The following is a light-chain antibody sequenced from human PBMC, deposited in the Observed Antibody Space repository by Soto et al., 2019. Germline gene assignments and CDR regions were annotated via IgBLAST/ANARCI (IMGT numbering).Light chain of an antibody. V-gene: IGKV1-39*01. CDR2: AAA. Sequence: DIQMTQSPSSLSASVGDRVTITCRASQHISTYLHWFQQKPGKAPKLLIYAAASLQSGVPSRFSGSGSGTDFTLTISSLQPEDCATYYCQQSYYTPLTFGGGTKVEIK. J-gene: IGKJ4*01. CDR3: QQSYYTPLT. CDR1: QHISTY.